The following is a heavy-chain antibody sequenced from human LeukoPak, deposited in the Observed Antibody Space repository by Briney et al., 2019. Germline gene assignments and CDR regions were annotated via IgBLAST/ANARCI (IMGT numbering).Heavy chain of an antibody. CDR3: ATHQATGAHSKFDY. Sequence: AGTLSLSCAASGFTFSNYAMTWVRQAPQKGLDLVSSILAGGTNTQYADSVRGRFTISRDNSKNTLYLQMNSLRAEDTALYHCATHQATGAHSKFDYWGQGTLVTVSS. D-gene: IGHD7-27*01. CDR1: GFTFSNYA. V-gene: IGHV3-23*01. CDR2: ILAGGTNT. J-gene: IGHJ4*02.